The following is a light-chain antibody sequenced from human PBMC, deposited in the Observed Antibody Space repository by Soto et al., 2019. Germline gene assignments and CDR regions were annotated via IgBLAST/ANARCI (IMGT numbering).Light chain of an antibody. J-gene: IGLJ2*01. Sequence: QSALTQPPSASGSPGQSVTISCTGTSIDVGGYNYVSWYQQHPGKAPKLMIYEVSKRPSGVPDRFSGSKSGNTASLTVSGLQAEDEADYYCSSYAGSNNVVFGGGTKVTV. CDR3: SSYAGSNNVV. V-gene: IGLV2-8*01. CDR1: SIDVGGYNY. CDR2: EVS.